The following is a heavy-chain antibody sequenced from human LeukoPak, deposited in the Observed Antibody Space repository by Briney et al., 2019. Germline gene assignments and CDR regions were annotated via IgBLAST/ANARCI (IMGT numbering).Heavy chain of an antibody. CDR2: MNPNSGNT. CDR3: ARGDYDILTGYYGY. D-gene: IGHD3-9*01. V-gene: IGHV1-8*01. Sequence: ASVKVSCKASGYTFTSYDINWVRQATGQGLEWMGWMNPNSGNTGYAQKFQGRVTMTRNTSVSTAYMELSSLRSEDTAVYYCARGDYDILTGYYGYWGQGTLVTVSS. J-gene: IGHJ4*02. CDR1: GYTFTSYD.